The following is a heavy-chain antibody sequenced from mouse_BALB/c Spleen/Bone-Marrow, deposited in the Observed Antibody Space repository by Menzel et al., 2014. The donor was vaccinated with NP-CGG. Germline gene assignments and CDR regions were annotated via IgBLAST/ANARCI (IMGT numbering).Heavy chain of an antibody. V-gene: IGHV5-6-5*01. CDR2: ISSGGST. J-gene: IGHJ4*01. D-gene: IGHD1-2*01. CDR1: GFTFSSYA. CDR3: AREGGTTAHYYAMDC. Sequence: EVKLVESGGGLVKPGGSLKLSCAASGFTFSSYAMSWVRQTPEKRLEWVASISSGGSTYYPDSVKGRFTISRDNARNILYLQMSSLRSEDTAMYYCAREGGTTAHYYAMDCWGQGTSVTVSS.